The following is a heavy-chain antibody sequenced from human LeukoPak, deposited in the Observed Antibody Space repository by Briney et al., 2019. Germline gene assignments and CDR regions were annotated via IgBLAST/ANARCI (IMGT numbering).Heavy chain of an antibody. CDR1: GFTFSSFS. CDR3: VGSGSWPGIIDI. D-gene: IGHD6-13*01. V-gene: IGHV3-48*04. Sequence: GGSLRLSCAASGFTFSSFSMSWVRQAPGKGLEWVSYISSSSSIIYYTESVKGRFTISRDNAKNSLYLQMNSLRAEDTAVCYCVGSGSWPGIIDIWGRGTMVTVSS. J-gene: IGHJ3*02. CDR2: ISSSSSII.